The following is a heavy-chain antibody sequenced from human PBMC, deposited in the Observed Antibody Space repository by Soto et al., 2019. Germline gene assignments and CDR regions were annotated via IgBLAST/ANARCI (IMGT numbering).Heavy chain of an antibody. V-gene: IGHV1-69*06. CDR1: GGTFSNYA. CDR3: ARDYYDGRGYYSWYFAL. D-gene: IGHD3-22*01. CDR2: IIPVFGTT. Sequence: SVKVSCKASGGTFSNYAISWVRQAPGQGLEWMGNIIPVFGTTNFARKFLGRVTITADKSTGTAYMELSSLRSEDTAVYYCARDYYDGRGYYSWYFALWGRGTLVTVSS. J-gene: IGHJ2*01.